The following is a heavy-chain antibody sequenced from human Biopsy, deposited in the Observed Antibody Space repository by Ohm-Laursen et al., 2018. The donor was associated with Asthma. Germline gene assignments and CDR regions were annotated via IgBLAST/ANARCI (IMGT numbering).Heavy chain of an antibody. Sequence: GTLSLTCTVSGGSISSNFYYWGWIRQPPGKGLEWIGNIYKSGQVYYNLSLKSRVTISVDTSENQFSLQLRSVTAADTAVYYCARQKLVAAEGPFEVWGQGTMVIVSS. CDR1: GGSISSNFYY. D-gene: IGHD1-26*01. CDR3: ARQKLVAAEGPFEV. V-gene: IGHV4-39*01. J-gene: IGHJ3*01. CDR2: IYKSGQV.